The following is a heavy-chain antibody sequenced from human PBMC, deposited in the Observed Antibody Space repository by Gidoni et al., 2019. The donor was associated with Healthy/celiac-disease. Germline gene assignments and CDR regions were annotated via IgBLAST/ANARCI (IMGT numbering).Heavy chain of an antibody. Sequence: EVQLVESGGGLVQPGRSLSLSCPAPGFTFDDYAMHWVRQAPGKGLEWVSGISWNSGSIGYADSVKGRFXISRDXXKNXXXLXXXSLXXXDTALYYCXXSPRXTGTXXYWGQXTLVXVSS. CDR1: GFTFDDYA. D-gene: IGHD1-1*01. J-gene: IGHJ4*02. CDR2: ISWNSGSI. V-gene: IGHV3-9*01. CDR3: XXSPRXTGTXXY.